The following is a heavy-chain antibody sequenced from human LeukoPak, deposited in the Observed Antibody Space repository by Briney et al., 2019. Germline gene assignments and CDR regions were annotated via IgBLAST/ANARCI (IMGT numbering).Heavy chain of an antibody. D-gene: IGHD3-10*01. V-gene: IGHV3-74*01. J-gene: IGHJ4*02. CDR2: ISGGGRNI. Sequence: GGSLRLSCVASGFTFSSYWMHWVRQDPRKGLVWVSRISGGGRNINYADSVRGRFTISRDNAKNSLYLQMNSLRAEDTAVYYCAKSAAAYGSEFDYWGQGTLVTVSS. CDR1: GFTFSSYW. CDR3: AKSAAAYGSEFDY.